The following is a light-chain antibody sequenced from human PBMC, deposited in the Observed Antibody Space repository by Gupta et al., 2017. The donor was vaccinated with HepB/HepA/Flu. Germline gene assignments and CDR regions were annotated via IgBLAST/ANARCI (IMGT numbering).Light chain of an antibody. CDR3: QSYDSSLSGYV. CDR2: GNS. CDR1: SSNIGAGYD. V-gene: IGLV1-40*01. J-gene: IGLJ1*01. Sequence: QSVLTQPPSVSGVPGPRVTISCTGSSSNIGAGYDVHWYHQLPGTAPKLLIYGNSIRPSGVPDRFSGSKSGTSASLAITGLQAEDEADYYCQSYDSSLSGYVFGTGTKVTVL.